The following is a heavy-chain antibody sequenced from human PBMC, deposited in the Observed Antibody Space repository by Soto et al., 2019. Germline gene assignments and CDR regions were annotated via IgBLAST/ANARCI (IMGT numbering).Heavy chain of an antibody. V-gene: IGHV4-34*01. CDR2: INHSGST. CDR1: GGYFSGYY. CDR3: ARTTGGRYSIYGMDV. J-gene: IGHJ6*02. D-gene: IGHD6-13*01. Sequence: PSETLSLTCAVYGGYFSGYYWSWIRQPPGKGLEWIGEINHSGSTNYNPSLKSRVTISVDTSKNQFSLKLSSVTAADTAVYYCARTTGGRYSIYGMDVWGQGTTVTVSS.